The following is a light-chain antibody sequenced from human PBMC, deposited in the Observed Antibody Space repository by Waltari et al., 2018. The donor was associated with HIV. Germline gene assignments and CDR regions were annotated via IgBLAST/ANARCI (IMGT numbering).Light chain of an antibody. CDR2: NNG. CDR3: ATWDANQWV. CDR1: SANIGKNY. J-gene: IGLJ3*02. Sequence: QSVLGQESSASGTAGQRVVISCSGTSANIGKNYLYLYQQFAGATPRLIIYNNGQRPSGVPDRFSGSKSGVSASLVISGLQSGDEATYYCATWDANQWVFGGGTKVSVL. V-gene: IGLV1-47*02.